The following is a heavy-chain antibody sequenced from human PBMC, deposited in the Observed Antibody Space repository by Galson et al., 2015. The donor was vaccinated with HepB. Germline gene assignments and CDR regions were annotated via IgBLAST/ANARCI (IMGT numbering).Heavy chain of an antibody. CDR2: INPNSGGT. Sequence: SVKVSCKASGYTFTGYYMHWVRQAPGQGLEWMGWINPNSGGTNYAQKFQGRVTMTRDTSISTAYMELSRLRSDDTAVYYCAKARRVPAAISVGSSFDPWGQGTLVTVSS. CDR3: AKARRVPAAISVGSSFDP. CDR1: GYTFTGYY. D-gene: IGHD2-2*01. J-gene: IGHJ5*02. V-gene: IGHV1-2*02.